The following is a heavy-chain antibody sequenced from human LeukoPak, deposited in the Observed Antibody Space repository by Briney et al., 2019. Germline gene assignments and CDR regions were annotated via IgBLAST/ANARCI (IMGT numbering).Heavy chain of an antibody. V-gene: IGHV3-48*02. J-gene: IGHJ6*03. CDR3: ARDAGFGGNSDYYYMDV. Sequence: GGSLRLSCAASGFTFSSYSMNWVRQAPGKGLEWVSYISSSSSTVHYADSVRGRFSISKDYAKNSLYLQMNSLRDENTAVYFCARDAGFGGNSDYYYMDVWGKGTTVTVSS. CDR1: GFTFSSYS. CDR2: ISSSSSTV. D-gene: IGHD4-23*01.